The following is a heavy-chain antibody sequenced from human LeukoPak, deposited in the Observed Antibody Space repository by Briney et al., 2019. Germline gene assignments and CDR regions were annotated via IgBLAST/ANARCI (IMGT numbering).Heavy chain of an antibody. J-gene: IGHJ4*02. CDR1: TDSISSGSYY. CDR2: IVSGGST. Sequence: SETLSLTCTVSTDSISSGSYYWGWVRQSPGQGLEWIESIVSGGSTYHNPSLKSRITMSIDTSNNQFSLKLSFVTAADTAIYYCVRDYGHFVQGNWGQGTLVTVSS. D-gene: IGHD4-17*01. V-gene: IGHV4-39*02. CDR3: VRDYGHFVQGN.